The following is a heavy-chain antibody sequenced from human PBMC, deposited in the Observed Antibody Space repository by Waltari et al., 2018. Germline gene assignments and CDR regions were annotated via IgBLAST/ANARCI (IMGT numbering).Heavy chain of an antibody. J-gene: IGHJ4*02. D-gene: IGHD3-22*01. CDR2: SGVGSVQT. CDR3: VRDDCIYDSCMPGGY. V-gene: IGHV1-3*01. CDR1: GYTFTSYN. Sequence: QVQLVQSGAEVKKPGASGKLSCETSGYTFTSYNIHWVRQAPGQRPEWLGWSGVGSVQTRYSHLFQDRVTITRDTSASTAYMQLSSLTSEDTAFYFCVRDDCIYDSCMPGGYWGQGTLVTVSS.